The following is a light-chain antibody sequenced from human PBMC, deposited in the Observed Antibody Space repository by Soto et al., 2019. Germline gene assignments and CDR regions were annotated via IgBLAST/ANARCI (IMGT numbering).Light chain of an antibody. J-gene: IGLJ1*01. CDR3: SSYISSSPPYV. V-gene: IGLV2-14*01. CDR1: SSDVGGYNY. CDR2: EVS. Sequence: QSVLTQPASVSGSPGQSITISCTGTSSDVGGYNYVSWYQQHPVKVPKLMIYEVSNRPSGVSNRFSGSKSGNTASLTISGPQAEDEGDYYCSSYISSSPPYVFGTGTKVTVL.